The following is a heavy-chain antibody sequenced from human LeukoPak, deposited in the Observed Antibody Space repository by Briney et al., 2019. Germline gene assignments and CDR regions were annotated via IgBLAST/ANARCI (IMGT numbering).Heavy chain of an antibody. CDR1: GFTLSRYV. V-gene: IGHV3-30*04. Sequence: PGRSLRLSCVASGFTLSRYVMHWVRQAPGKGLEWVAFISYDGNNKYYADSVKGRFTISRDNSKNTLYLQMNSLRTEDTAVYYCATESMLDWSGFDYWGQGTLVTVSS. CDR3: ATESMLDWSGFDY. J-gene: IGHJ4*02. D-gene: IGHD3-9*01. CDR2: ISYDGNNK.